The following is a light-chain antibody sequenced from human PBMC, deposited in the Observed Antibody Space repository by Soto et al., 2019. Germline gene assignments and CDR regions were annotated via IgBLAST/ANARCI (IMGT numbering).Light chain of an antibody. Sequence: QSVLTQSSSVSAAAGQTVTISCSGSYSNIGSNFVSLYQHFPGSAPRLVIYDNSQRPSGIPDRFSGSKSGSSATLAITGLQTGDEAHYYCGTWDSSLSVVVFGGGTTLTVL. CDR1: YSNIGSNF. J-gene: IGLJ2*01. CDR3: GTWDSSLSVVV. CDR2: DNS. V-gene: IGLV1-51*01.